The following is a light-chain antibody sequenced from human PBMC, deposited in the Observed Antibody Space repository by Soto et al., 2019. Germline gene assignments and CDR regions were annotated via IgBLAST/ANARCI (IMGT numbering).Light chain of an antibody. CDR2: GAS. Sequence: EVVVTQSPSTLSLSPGEGATLSCRASQSVSSSYLAWYQQTPGQAPRLLIYGASSRATGIPDRFSGSGSGTEFTLTLSSLQSEDFAVYYCQQFHNWPPLTFGQGTR. V-gene: IGKV3D-15*01. CDR1: QSVSSSY. J-gene: IGKJ5*01. CDR3: QQFHNWPPLT.